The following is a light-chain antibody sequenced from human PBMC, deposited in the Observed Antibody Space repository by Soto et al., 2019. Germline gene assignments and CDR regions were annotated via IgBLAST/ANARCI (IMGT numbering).Light chain of an antibody. V-gene: IGKV2-24*01. Sequence: DIVLTQTPLSLVVTLGQPASISCKSSQSLAFRDGNIYLNWLQQRPGQPPRLLIYKTSNRFSGVQDRLGGSGAGTEFTLKSSKVEAEDVGVYYCVEAALLPHAFGQGTKVEIK. J-gene: IGKJ1*01. CDR2: KTS. CDR3: VEAALLPHA. CDR1: QSLAFRDGNIY.